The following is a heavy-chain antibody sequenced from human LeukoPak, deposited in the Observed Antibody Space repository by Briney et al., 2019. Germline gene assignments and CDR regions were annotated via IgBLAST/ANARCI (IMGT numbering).Heavy chain of an antibody. J-gene: IGHJ4*02. D-gene: IGHD3-9*01. CDR1: GFTFSSYA. V-gene: IGHV3-30-3*01. CDR2: ISYDGSNK. Sequence: GGSLRLSCAASGFTFSSYAMHWVRQAPGKGLEWVAVISYDGSNKYYADSVKGRFTISRDNSKNTLYLQMNSLRAEDTAVYYCARPPGCYHNFVDYWGQGTLVTVSS. CDR3: ARPPGCYHNFVDY.